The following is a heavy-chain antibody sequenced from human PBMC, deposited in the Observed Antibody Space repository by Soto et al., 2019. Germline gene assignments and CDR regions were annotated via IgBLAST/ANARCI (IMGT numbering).Heavy chain of an antibody. J-gene: IGHJ4*02. CDR1: GYTFTEYD. D-gene: IGHD1-1*01. CDR3: EVTTGY. V-gene: IGHV1-8*01. CDR2: VSPENKNA. Sequence: QVQVIQSRAEVKKPGASVKVSCKTSGYTFTEYDINWVRQAPGQGPEYMGWVSPENKNAGYAPQFRGRVSMTTDTTVSTADLEVTKLTYEDAAVYYCEVTTGYWGQGTMVTVSS.